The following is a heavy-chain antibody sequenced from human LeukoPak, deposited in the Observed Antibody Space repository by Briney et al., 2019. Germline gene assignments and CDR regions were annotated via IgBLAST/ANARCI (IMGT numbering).Heavy chain of an antibody. J-gene: IGHJ4*02. CDR1: GYTFTSYD. D-gene: IGHD6-6*01. CDR2: MNPNSGNT. Sequence: ASVKVSCKASGYTFTSYDINWVRQAAGQGLEWMGWMNPNSGNTGYAQKFLGRVTMTRNTSISTAYMELSSLRSEDTAVYYCARGSSEYSSSYFDYWGQGTLVTVSS. V-gene: IGHV1-8*01. CDR3: ARGSSEYSSSYFDY.